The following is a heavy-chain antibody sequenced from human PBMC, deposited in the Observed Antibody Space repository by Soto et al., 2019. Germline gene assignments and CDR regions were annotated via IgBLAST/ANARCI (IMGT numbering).Heavy chain of an antibody. CDR2: ISYDGSNK. CDR1: GFTFSSYG. Sequence: GGSLRLSCAASGFTFSSYGMHWVRQAPGKGLEWVAVISYDGSNKYYADSVKGRFTISRDNSKNTLYLQMNSLRAEDTAVYYCAKVDVIGYSGMDVWGQGTTVTVSS. J-gene: IGHJ6*02. V-gene: IGHV3-30*18. CDR3: AKVDVIGYSGMDV.